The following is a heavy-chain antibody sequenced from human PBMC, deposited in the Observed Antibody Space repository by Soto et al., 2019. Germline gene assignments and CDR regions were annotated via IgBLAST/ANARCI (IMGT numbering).Heavy chain of an antibody. Sequence: GGSLRLSCAASGFTFSSYAMSWVRQAPGKGLEWVSAISGSGGSTYYADSVKGRFTISRDNSKNTLYLQMNSLRAEDTAVYYCAKPASYSSSWFYYYYGMDAWGQGTTVTVSS. CDR3: AKPASYSSSWFYYYYGMDA. CDR1: GFTFSSYA. D-gene: IGHD6-13*01. V-gene: IGHV3-23*01. CDR2: ISGSGGST. J-gene: IGHJ6*02.